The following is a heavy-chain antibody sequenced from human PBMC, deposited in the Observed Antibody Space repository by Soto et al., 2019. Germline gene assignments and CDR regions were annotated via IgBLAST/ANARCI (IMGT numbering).Heavy chain of an antibody. CDR2: INHSGST. V-gene: IGHV4-34*01. CDR3: ARGRLRATAGHRWFET. Sequence: TLSLTCAVYGGSFSGYYWSWILQPPGKGLEWIGEINHSGSTNYNPSLKSRVTISVDTSKNQFSLNLSSVTAADTAVYYCARGRLRATAGHRWFETWGQGTLVTVSS. J-gene: IGHJ5*02. CDR1: GGSFSGYY. D-gene: IGHD6-13*01.